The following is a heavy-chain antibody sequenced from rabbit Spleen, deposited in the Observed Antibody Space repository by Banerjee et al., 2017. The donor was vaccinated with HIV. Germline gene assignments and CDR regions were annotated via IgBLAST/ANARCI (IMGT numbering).Heavy chain of an antibody. D-gene: IGHD1-1*01. J-gene: IGHJ4*01. CDR3: ARDLTDVIGWNFGW. Sequence: QSLEESGGDLVKPGASLTLTCTASGFDFSVNAMCWVRQAPGKGLEWIACIDSGSSGFTYFATWAKGRFTISKASSTTVTLQLTRLTAADTATYFCARDLTDVIGWNFGWWGQGTLVTVS. CDR2: IDSGSSGFT. V-gene: IGHV1S40*01. CDR1: GFDFSVNA.